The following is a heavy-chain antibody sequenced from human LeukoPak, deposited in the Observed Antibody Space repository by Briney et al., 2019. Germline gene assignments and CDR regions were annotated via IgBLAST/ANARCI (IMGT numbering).Heavy chain of an antibody. V-gene: IGHV3-23*01. CDR1: GFTFSSYA. CDR3: AKDDRGTTTPYYFDY. CDR2: ISGSGGST. Sequence: PGGSLRLSCAASGFTFSSYAMSWVRQAPGKGLEWVSAISGSGGSTYYADSVKGRFTISRGNSKNTLYLQMNSLRAEDTAVYYCAKDDRGTTTPYYFDYWGQGTLVTVSS. D-gene: IGHD1-26*01. J-gene: IGHJ4*02.